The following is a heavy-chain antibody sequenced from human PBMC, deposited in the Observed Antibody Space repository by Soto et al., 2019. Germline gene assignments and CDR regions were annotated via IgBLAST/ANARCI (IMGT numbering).Heavy chain of an antibody. CDR1: GFTFSSYA. V-gene: IGHV3-23*01. CDR3: AKDLRGGCSSGWASDY. CDR2: ISGSGGST. Sequence: GGSLRLSCAASGFTFSSYAMSWVRQAPGKGLEWVSAISGSGGSTYYADSVKGRFTISRDNSKNTLYLQMNSLRAEDTAVYYCAKDLRGGCSSGWASDYWGQGTLVTVPQ. J-gene: IGHJ4*02. D-gene: IGHD6-25*01.